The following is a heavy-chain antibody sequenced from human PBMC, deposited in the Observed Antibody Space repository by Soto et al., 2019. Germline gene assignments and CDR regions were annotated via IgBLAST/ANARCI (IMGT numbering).Heavy chain of an antibody. CDR3: ARQDPGY. V-gene: IGHV3-48*01. J-gene: IGHJ4*02. Sequence: EVQLVESGGGLVQPGGSLRLSCAASGFTFSTFDMNWFRQAPGKGLEWVSHISSASRTITYTDSVEGRFTISRDNAKNSLYLQMSSLRVEDTGGYYCARQDPGYWGQGTLVTVSS. CDR2: ISSASRTI. CDR1: GFTFSTFD.